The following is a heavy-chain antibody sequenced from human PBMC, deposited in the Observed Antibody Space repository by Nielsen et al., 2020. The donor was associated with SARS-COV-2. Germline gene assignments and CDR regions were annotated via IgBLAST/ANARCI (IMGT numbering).Heavy chain of an antibody. CDR2: INPNSGGT. CDR3: AREGLVVVVVAAPLDY. D-gene: IGHD2-15*01. Sequence: ASVKVSCKASGGTFTSYAMHWVRQAPGQRLEWMGWINPNSGGTNYAQKFQGWVTMTRDTSISTAYMELSSLRSEDTAVYYCAREGLVVVVVAAPLDYWGQGTLVTVSS. V-gene: IGHV1-2*04. J-gene: IGHJ4*02. CDR1: GGTFTSYA.